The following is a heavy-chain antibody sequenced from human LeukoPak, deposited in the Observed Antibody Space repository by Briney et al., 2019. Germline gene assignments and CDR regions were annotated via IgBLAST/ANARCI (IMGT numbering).Heavy chain of an antibody. CDR1: GGTFSSYS. Sequence: ASEKVSCKASGGTFSSYSINWVRQAPGQRLEWRGGITPIFGTPKYAQKFQGRDTITAVESTSTAHMELSSLRSEDTAMYYCARDHRLQLENWFDPWGQGTLVTVSS. CDR2: ITPIFGTP. CDR3: ARDHRLQLENWFDP. V-gene: IGHV1-69*13. J-gene: IGHJ5*02. D-gene: IGHD1-1*01.